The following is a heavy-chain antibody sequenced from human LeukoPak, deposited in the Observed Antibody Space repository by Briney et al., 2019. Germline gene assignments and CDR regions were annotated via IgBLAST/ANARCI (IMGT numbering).Heavy chain of an antibody. CDR3: ARGSSSWQPGGDY. CDR1: GFTFNTYS. Sequence: GGSLRLSCAASGFTFNTYSMSWVRQAPGKGLEWISIISRTSESVFYADSVKGRFTISRDNAKNSLYLQMNSLRAEDTALYYCARGSSSWQPGGDYWGQGTLVTVSS. V-gene: IGHV3-21*04. CDR2: ISRTSESV. D-gene: IGHD6-13*01. J-gene: IGHJ4*02.